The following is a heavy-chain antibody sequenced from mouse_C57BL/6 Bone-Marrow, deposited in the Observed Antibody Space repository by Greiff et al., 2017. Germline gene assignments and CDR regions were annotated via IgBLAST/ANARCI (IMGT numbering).Heavy chain of an antibody. Sequence: QVQLQQSGAELVKPGASVKLSCKASGYIFTEYTIHWVKQRSGQGLEWIGWFYPGSGSIKYNERFKDKATLTADKSSNTVYMELSRLTSEDSAVYFCARHERYYDYEAYFDYWGQGTTLTVSS. D-gene: IGHD2-4*01. CDR1: GYIFTEYT. V-gene: IGHV1-62-2*01. CDR3: ARHERYYDYEAYFDY. CDR2: FYPGSGSI. J-gene: IGHJ2*01.